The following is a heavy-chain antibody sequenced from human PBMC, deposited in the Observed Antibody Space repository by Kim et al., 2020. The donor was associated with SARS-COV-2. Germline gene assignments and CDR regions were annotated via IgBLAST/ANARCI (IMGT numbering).Heavy chain of an antibody. D-gene: IGHD6-13*01. CDR1: GFTFSSYA. CDR3: ARASLGSWYYFDY. J-gene: IGHJ4*02. Sequence: GGSLRLSCAASGFTFSSYATHWVRQAPGKGLEWVAVISYDGSNKYYADSVKGRFTISRDNSKNTLYLQMNSLRAEDTAVYYCARASLGSWYYFDYWGQGTLVTVSS. V-gene: IGHV3-30-3*01. CDR2: ISYDGSNK.